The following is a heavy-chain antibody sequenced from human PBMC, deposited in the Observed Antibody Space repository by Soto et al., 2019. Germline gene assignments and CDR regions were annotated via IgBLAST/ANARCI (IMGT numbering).Heavy chain of an antibody. CDR3: ARSLNYDFWSGYYEGMDV. J-gene: IGHJ6*02. CDR2: INAGNGNT. V-gene: IGHV1-3*01. Sequence: GASVKVSCKASGYTFTSYAMHWVRQAPGQRLEWMGWINAGNGNTKYSQKFQGRVTITRDTSASTAYMELSSLRSEDTAVYYCARSLNYDFWSGYYEGMDVWGQGPTVTVYS. CDR1: GYTFTSYA. D-gene: IGHD3-3*01.